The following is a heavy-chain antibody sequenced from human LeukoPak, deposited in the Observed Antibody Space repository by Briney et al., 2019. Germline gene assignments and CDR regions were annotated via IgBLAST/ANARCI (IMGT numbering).Heavy chain of an antibody. CDR2: INHSGST. V-gene: IGHV4-34*01. J-gene: IGHJ1*01. CDR3: ARRSSSWYYGHFQH. CDR1: GGSFSGYY. Sequence: SETLSLTCAVYGGSFSGYYWSWIRQPPGKGLEWIGEINHSGSTNYNPSLKSRVTISVDTSKNQFSLKLSSVTAADTAVYYCARRSSSWYYGHFQHWGQGTLVTVSS. D-gene: IGHD6-13*01.